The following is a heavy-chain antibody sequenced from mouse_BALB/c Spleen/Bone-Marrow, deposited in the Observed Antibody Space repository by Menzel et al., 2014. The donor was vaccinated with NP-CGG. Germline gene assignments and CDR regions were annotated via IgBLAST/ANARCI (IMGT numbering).Heavy chain of an antibody. CDR1: GYTFTSSW. D-gene: IGHD4-1*01. CDR3: ARSGFDY. V-gene: IGHV1S130*01. CDR2: IHPNSGNT. J-gene: IGHJ2*01. Sequence: VQLQQSGSVLVRPGASVKLSCKASGYTFTSSWMHWAKQRPGQGLEWIGEIHPNSGNTSYNEKFKGKATLTVDTSSSTAYVGLSSLTSEDSAVCYCARSGFDYWGQGTTLTVSS.